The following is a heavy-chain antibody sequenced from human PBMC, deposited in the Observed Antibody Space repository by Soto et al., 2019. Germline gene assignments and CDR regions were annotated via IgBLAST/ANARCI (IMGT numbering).Heavy chain of an antibody. D-gene: IGHD2-2*01. Sequence: QVQLQESGPGLVNPSETLSLTCTVSGGSISSYYWSWIRQPPGKGLEWIGYIYYSGSTNYNPSLKSRVTISVDTSKNQFSLKLSSVTAADTAVYYCARGRGGWFINQLLNAFDIWGQGTMVTVSS. CDR3: ARGRGGWFINQLLNAFDI. CDR2: IYYSGST. J-gene: IGHJ3*02. CDR1: GGSISSYY. V-gene: IGHV4-59*01.